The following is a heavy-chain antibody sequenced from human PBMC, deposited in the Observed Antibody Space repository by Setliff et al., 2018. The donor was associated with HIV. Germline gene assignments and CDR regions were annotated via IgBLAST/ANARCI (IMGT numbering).Heavy chain of an antibody. V-gene: IGHV4-38-2*01. CDR2: ISHGGST. CDR1: DYFVRSGFY. CDR3: ARHETTVTLANWFDP. J-gene: IGHJ5*02. Sequence: SETLSLTCAVSDYFVRSGFYWGWIRQPPGKGLEWIGSISHGGSTYYNPSLQSRVTISVDTSKNQFSLTLSSVTAADTAVYHCARHETTVTLANWFDPWGQGTLVTVSS. D-gene: IGHD4-17*01.